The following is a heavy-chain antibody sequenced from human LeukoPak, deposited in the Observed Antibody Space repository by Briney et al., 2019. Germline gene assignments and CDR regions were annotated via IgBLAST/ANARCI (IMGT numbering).Heavy chain of an antibody. D-gene: IGHD6-13*01. CDR2: ISAYNGNT. CDR3: ARAYTYSSSWHYYYYYMDV. CDR1: GYTFTSYG. Sequence: ASAKVSCKASGYTFTSYGISWVRQAPGQGLEWMGWISAYNGNTNYAQKLQGRVTMTTDTSTSTAYMELRSLRSDDTAVYYCARAYTYSSSWHYYYYYMDVWGKGTTVTISS. V-gene: IGHV1-18*01. J-gene: IGHJ6*03.